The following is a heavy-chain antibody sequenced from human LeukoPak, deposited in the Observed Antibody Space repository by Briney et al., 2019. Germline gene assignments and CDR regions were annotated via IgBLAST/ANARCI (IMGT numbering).Heavy chain of an antibody. V-gene: IGHV3-7*01. D-gene: IGHD5-24*01. CDR2: IKPDGSEK. CDR3: AREAMASLDY. J-gene: IGHJ4*02. Sequence: PGGSLRLSCAASGFTISSYWMSWVRQAPGKGLEWVANIKPDGSEKYYVDSVKGRFTISRDNAKNSLYLQMNSLRAEDTAVYYCAREAMASLDYWGQGTLVTVSS. CDR1: GFTISSYW.